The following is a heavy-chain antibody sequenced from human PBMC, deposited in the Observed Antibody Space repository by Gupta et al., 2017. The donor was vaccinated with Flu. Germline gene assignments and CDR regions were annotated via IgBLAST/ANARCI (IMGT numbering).Heavy chain of an antibody. V-gene: IGHV3-7*01. CDR2: IRSDGGEI. J-gene: IGHJ5*01. CDR3: AKGAHDSKYRWFDS. Sequence: RQAPGKGLEWVANIRSDGGEIDYVDSVKGRLTISKDSASNSLYLQMDSLRVEDTAIYYCAKGAHDSKYRWFDSWGQGTLVSVSS. D-gene: IGHD4-4*01.